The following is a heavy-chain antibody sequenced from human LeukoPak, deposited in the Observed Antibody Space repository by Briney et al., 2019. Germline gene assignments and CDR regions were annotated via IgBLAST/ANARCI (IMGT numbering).Heavy chain of an antibody. V-gene: IGHV1-8*01. CDR3: ARGLAKDIVVVVAAFWFDP. CDR1: GYTFTSYD. J-gene: IGHJ5*02. D-gene: IGHD2-15*01. CDR2: MNPNSGNT. Sequence: ASVKVSCKASGYTFTSYDTNWVRQATGQGLEWMGWMNPNSGNTGYAQKFQGRVTMTRNTSISTAYMELSSLRSEDTAVYYCARGLAKDIVVVVAAFWFDPWGQGTLVTVSS.